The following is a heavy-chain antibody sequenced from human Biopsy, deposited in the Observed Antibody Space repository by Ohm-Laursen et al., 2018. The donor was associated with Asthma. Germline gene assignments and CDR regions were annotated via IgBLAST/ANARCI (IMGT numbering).Heavy chain of an antibody. CDR1: GFTFSNFA. V-gene: IGHV3-23*01. CDR2: ITGSGGGT. J-gene: IGHJ4*02. Sequence: GSLRLSCTASGFTFSNFAMTWVRQAPGKGLEWVSSITGSGGGTYYADSVKGRFTVSRDNSKNTLYLQISSLRAEDTAVYYCAEHQLVRYLDYWGQGTLVTVSS. D-gene: IGHD6-13*01. CDR3: AEHQLVRYLDY.